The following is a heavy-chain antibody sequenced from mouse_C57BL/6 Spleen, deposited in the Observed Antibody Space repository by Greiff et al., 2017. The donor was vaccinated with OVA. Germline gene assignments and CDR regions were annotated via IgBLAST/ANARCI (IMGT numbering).Heavy chain of an antibody. J-gene: IGHJ3*01. CDR3: ARPVYGSSYGGFAY. CDR1: GYTFTDYN. D-gene: IGHD1-1*01. Sequence: VQLKQSGPELVKPGASVKIPCKASGYTFTDYNMDWVKQSHGKSLEWIGDINPNNGGTIYNQKFKGKATLTVDKSSSTAYMELRSLTSEDTAVYYCARPVYGSSYGGFAYWGQGTLVTVSA. CDR2: INPNNGGT. V-gene: IGHV1-18*01.